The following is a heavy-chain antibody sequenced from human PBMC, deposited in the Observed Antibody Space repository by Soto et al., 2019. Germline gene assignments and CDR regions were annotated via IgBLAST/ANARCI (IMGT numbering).Heavy chain of an antibody. CDR3: ARNTVTKTIFDY. V-gene: IGHV1-18*01. Sequence: QVQLVQSGAEVKKPGASVKVSCKASGYTFTSYGISWVRQAPGQGLEWMGWISAYNGNTNYAQKLQGRLSMTTDTSTRTVYMELRSLRSDDTAVYYCARNTVTKTIFDYWGQGTLVTVSS. CDR2: ISAYNGNT. J-gene: IGHJ4*02. CDR1: GYTFTSYG. D-gene: IGHD4-17*01.